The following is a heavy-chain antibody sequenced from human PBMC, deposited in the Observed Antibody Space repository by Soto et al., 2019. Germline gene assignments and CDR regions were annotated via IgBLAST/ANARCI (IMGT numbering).Heavy chain of an antibody. D-gene: IGHD3-10*01. CDR3: TRQHGSGSYYPFEF. Sequence: VQYLTISCKASGYTFTTSWIAWVRQMPGQGLEWMGIIYPGDSDTRYSPSFQGHVSISADKSTSTAYLQWTILEASDSGIYYCTRQHGSGSYYPFEFRGQGTRVTVSS. CDR1: GYTFTTSW. CDR2: IYPGDSDT. V-gene: IGHV5-51*01. J-gene: IGHJ4*02.